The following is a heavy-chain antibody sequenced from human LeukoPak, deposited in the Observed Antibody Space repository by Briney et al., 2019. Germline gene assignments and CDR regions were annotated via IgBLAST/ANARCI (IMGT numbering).Heavy chain of an antibody. D-gene: IGHD6-19*01. J-gene: IGHJ4*02. CDR1: GFTFSSFG. V-gene: IGHV3-30*18. CDR2: ISYDGNNK. CDR3: AKVIGVGVAGPFDY. Sequence: GGSLRLSCAASGFTFSSFGIHWVRQAPGKGLEWVAVISYDGNNKYYADSVKGRFTISRDSSKNTLYLQMSSLRAEDTAVYYCAKVIGVGVAGPFDYWGRGTLVTVSS.